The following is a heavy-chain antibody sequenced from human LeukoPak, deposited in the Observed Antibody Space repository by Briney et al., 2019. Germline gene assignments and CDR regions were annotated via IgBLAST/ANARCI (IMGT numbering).Heavy chain of an antibody. J-gene: IGHJ6*03. Sequence: SVKVSCKASGGTFSSYAITWVRQAPGQGLEWMGGIIPIFGTPNYAQKFQGRVTMTRNTSISTAYMELSSLRSEDTAVYYCARGITMVRGVIIRRRNYYYMDVWGKGTTVTISS. CDR2: IIPIFGTP. CDR1: GGTFSSYA. D-gene: IGHD3-10*01. CDR3: ARGITMVRGVIIRRRNYYYMDV. V-gene: IGHV1-69*05.